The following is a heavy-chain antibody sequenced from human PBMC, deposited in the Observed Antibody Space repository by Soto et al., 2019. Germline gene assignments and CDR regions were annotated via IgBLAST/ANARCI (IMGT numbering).Heavy chain of an antibody. V-gene: IGHV3-23*01. CDR2: MSGSSSTT. CDR1: GLTFSNYA. J-gene: IGHJ4*02. Sequence: GGSLRLSCATSGLTFSNYAMSWVRQAPGGGLEWVSSMSGSSSTTYYADSVRGRFTISRDRSKNTLYLQMSSLRAEDTALYYCAKDQERELPRVIDFWGQGALVTVSS. D-gene: IGHD1-7*01. CDR3: AKDQERELPRVIDF.